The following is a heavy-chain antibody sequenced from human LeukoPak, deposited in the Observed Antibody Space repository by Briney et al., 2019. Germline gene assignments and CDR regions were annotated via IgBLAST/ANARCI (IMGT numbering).Heavy chain of an antibody. CDR2: IDTDGRII. CDR1: GFTLSSYW. CDR3: VRGLGDY. Sequence: GGSLRLSCAASGFTLSSYWMHWVRQAPGKGLVWVSRIDTDGRIITHADSVKGRFTISRDSAKNTLYLQMNILRAEDTAVYYCVRGLGDYWGQGTLVTVSS. J-gene: IGHJ4*02. V-gene: IGHV3-74*01.